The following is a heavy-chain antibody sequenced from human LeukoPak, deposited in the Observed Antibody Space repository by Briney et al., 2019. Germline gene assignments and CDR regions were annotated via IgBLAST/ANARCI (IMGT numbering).Heavy chain of an antibody. CDR3: ARAYSSSWYPVDY. D-gene: IGHD6-13*01. J-gene: IGHJ4*02. V-gene: IGHV3-21*01. CDR2: ISSSSSYI. CDR1: GFTFSSYS. Sequence: GGSLRLSYAASGFTFSSYSMNWVRQAPGKGLEWVSSISSSSSYIYYADSVKGRFTISRDNAKNSLYLQMNSLRAEDTAVYYCARAYSSSWYPVDYWGQGTLVTVSS.